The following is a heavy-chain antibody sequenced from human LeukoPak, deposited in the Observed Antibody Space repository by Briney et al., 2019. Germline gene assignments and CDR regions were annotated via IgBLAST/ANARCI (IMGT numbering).Heavy chain of an antibody. Sequence: SETLSLTCAVYGGSFSGYYWSWIRQPPGKGLEWIGEINHSGSTNYNPSLKSRVTISVDTSKNQFSLKLSSVTAVDTAVYYCARVSGYYDSSGYSDYWGQGTLVTVSS. CDR1: GGSFSGYY. CDR3: ARVSGYYDSSGYSDY. D-gene: IGHD3-22*01. CDR2: INHSGST. J-gene: IGHJ4*02. V-gene: IGHV4-34*01.